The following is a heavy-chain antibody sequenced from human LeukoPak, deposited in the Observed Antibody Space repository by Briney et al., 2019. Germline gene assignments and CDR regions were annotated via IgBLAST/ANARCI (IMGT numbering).Heavy chain of an antibody. V-gene: IGHV4-59*01. CDR3: ARVNFYGSGSYYGNYYYYYMDV. D-gene: IGHD3-10*01. CDR1: GGSISSYY. Sequence: PSETLSLTCTVSGGSISSYYWSWIRQPPGKGLEWIGYIYYSGSTNYNPSLKSRVTISVDTSKNQFSLKLSSVTAADTAVYYCARVNFYGSGSYYGNYYYYYMDVWGKGTTVTISS. J-gene: IGHJ6*03. CDR2: IYYSGST.